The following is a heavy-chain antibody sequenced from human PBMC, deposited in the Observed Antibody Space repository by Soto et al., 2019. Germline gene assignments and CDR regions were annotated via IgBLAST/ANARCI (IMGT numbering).Heavy chain of an antibody. V-gene: IGHV3-23*01. J-gene: IGHJ4*02. Sequence: AGGSLRLSCTTSGFTFDNFAMSWVRQAPGRGLEWVSAISGGGGGKYYADSVKGRFIISRDNSKNTVYLQLNGLRTEDTAVYYCAKDVHYDSSGGLDYWGQGTLVTVSS. CDR1: GFTFDNFA. CDR3: AKDVHYDSSGGLDY. D-gene: IGHD3-22*01. CDR2: ISGGGGGK.